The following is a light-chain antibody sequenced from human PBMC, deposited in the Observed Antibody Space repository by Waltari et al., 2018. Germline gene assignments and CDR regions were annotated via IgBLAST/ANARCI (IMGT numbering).Light chain of an antibody. CDR3: QQYGPSYT. CDR1: QPVSSSY. Sequence: EIVLTQSPGTLSLSPGERATLSCRASQPVSSSYLAWYQHIPGRAPRLLIYDASNRATGIPDRFIAGGSGTDFTLTITRLEPEDVAVYYCQQYGPSYTFGQGTKLEI. CDR2: DAS. J-gene: IGKJ2*01. V-gene: IGKV3-20*01.